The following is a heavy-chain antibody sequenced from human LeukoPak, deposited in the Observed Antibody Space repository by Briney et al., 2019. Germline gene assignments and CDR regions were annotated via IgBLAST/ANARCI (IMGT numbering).Heavy chain of an antibody. CDR2: IYHSGST. J-gene: IGHJ4*02. CDR1: GGSISSSNW. D-gene: IGHD6-25*01. V-gene: IGHV4-4*02. CDR3: VMTLGGREVDY. Sequence: SGTLSLTCAVSGGSISSSNWWSWVRQPPGKGLEWIGEIYHSGSTNYNPSLKSRVTILVDKSKNQFSLKLSSVTAADTAVYYCVMTLGGREVDYWGQGTLVTVSS.